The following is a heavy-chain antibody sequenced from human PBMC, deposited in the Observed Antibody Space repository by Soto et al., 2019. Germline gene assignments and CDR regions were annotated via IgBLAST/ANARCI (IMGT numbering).Heavy chain of an antibody. Sequence: GGSLRLSFAASGFTLSSYSMNWVRQAPGKGLEWVSSISSSSSYIYYADSVKGRFTISRDNAKNSLYLQMNSLRAEDTAVYYCARDHCSSTSCYSEVDYWGQRT. V-gene: IGHV3-21*01. CDR3: ARDHCSSTSCYSEVDY. D-gene: IGHD2-2*01. CDR2: ISSSSSYI. J-gene: IGHJ4*02. CDR1: GFTLSSYS.